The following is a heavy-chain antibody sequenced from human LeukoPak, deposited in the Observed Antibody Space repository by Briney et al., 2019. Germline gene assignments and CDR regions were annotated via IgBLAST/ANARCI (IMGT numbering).Heavy chain of an antibody. CDR3: ARTEIKIWSGYPSYYYYGMDV. Sequence: GGSLRLSCAASGFTVSSNYMSWVRQAPGKGLEWVSVIYSGGSTYYADSAKGRFTISRDYSKNTLYLQLNSLRAEDTAVYYCARTEIKIWSGYPSYYYYGMDVWGQGTTVTVSS. J-gene: IGHJ6*02. D-gene: IGHD3-3*01. V-gene: IGHV3-53*01. CDR2: IYSGGST. CDR1: GFTVSSNY.